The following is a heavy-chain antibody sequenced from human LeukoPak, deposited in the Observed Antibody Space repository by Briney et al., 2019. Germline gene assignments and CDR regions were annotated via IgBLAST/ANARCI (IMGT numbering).Heavy chain of an antibody. J-gene: IGHJ4*02. CDR2: ISGSGGST. V-gene: IGHV3-23*01. CDR3: AKTLSSGWYWFDY. CDR1: GFTFSSYW. Sequence: AGGSLRLSCAASGFTFSSYWMNWARQAPGKGLEWVSAISGSGGSTYYADSVKGRFTISRDNSKNTLYLQMNSLRAEDTAVYYCAKTLSSGWYWFDYWGQGTLVTVSS. D-gene: IGHD6-19*01.